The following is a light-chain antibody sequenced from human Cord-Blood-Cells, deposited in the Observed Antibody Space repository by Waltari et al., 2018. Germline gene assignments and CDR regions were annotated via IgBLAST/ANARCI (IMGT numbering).Light chain of an antibody. V-gene: IGKV1-5*01. CDR3: QQYNSDLYT. Sequence: DMLMTQSPSTLPASVLDIFTITCRVSQSISSWLAWYQQKPGKAPTLLIYYASSLDSGVPARLRGGGSGTEFTLTISSLQPDDFATYYCQQYNSDLYTFGQGTKLEIK. CDR1: QSISSW. J-gene: IGKJ2*01. CDR2: YAS.